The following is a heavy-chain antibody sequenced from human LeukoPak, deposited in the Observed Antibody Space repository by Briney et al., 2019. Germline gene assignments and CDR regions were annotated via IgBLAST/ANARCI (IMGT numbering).Heavy chain of an antibody. J-gene: IGHJ4*02. CDR2: IYYTGST. CDR3: ARHRAYSSSSPFDY. D-gene: IGHD6-6*01. CDR1: GGSISSLY. V-gene: IGHV4-59*08. Sequence: SETLSLTCSVSGGSISSLYWSWIRQPPGKGLEWIGYIYYTGSTNYNPSLKSRVTMFVDMSKNQLSLRLSSVTAADTAVYYCARHRAYSSSSPFDYWGQGTLVTVSS.